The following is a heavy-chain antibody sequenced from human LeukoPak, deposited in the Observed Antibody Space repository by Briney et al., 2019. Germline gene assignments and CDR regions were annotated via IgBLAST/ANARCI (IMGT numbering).Heavy chain of an antibody. CDR1: GYTFTCYY. V-gene: IGHV1-2*02. D-gene: IGHD3-9*01. CDR2: INLNSGGT. J-gene: IGHJ4*02. CDR3: ARSPDILTGENFDY. Sequence: GASVKVSCKASGYTFTCYYMHWGRQAPGQGLEWMGWINLNSGGTNYAQKFQGRVTMTRDTSISTAYMELSRLRSGDTAVYYCARSPDILTGENFDYWGRGTLVTVSS.